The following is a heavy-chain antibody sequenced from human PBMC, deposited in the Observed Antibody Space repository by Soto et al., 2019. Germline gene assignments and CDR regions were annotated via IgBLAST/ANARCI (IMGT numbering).Heavy chain of an antibody. CDR2: MNPNSGNT. D-gene: IGHD6-13*01. J-gene: IGHJ6*02. CDR1: EYTFTSYD. Sequence: QVQLVQSGAEVKKPGASVKVSCKASEYTFTSYDINWVRQATGQGLEWMGWMNPNSGNTGYAQKFQGRVTMTRNTSISTVYMELSSLRSEDTAVYYCARRGYSSSWYYYYYYGMDVWGQGTTVTVSS. CDR3: ARRGYSSSWYYYYYYGMDV. V-gene: IGHV1-8*01.